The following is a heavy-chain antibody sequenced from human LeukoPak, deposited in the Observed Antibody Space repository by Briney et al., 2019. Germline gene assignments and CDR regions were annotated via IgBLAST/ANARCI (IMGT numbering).Heavy chain of an antibody. CDR3: ARDFTVDIVATSHDAFDI. V-gene: IGHV3-48*04. CDR1: GFTFSSYG. D-gene: IGHD5-12*01. CDR2: ISSSGSTI. J-gene: IGHJ3*02. Sequence: PGGSLRFFCAASGFTFSSYGMNWVRQAPGKGLEWVSYISSSGSTIYYADSVKGRFTISRDNAKNSLYLQMNSLRAEDTAVYYCARDFTVDIVATSHDAFDIWGQGTMVTVSS.